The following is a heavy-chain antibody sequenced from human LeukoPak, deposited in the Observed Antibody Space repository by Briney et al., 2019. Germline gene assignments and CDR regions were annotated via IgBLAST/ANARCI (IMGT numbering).Heavy chain of an antibody. D-gene: IGHD3-22*01. J-gene: IGHJ4*02. CDR3: AVRDFYDTSGPFDY. CDR2: IIPISGTA. CDR1: GGTFSSFV. V-gene: IGHV1-69*05. Sequence: SVKVSCKASGGTFSSFVISWVRQAPGQGLEWMGGIIPISGTANYAQRFQGRVTIATDESTRTAYMELSSLRSEDTAVYYCAVRDFYDTSGPFDYWGQGTLVTVSS.